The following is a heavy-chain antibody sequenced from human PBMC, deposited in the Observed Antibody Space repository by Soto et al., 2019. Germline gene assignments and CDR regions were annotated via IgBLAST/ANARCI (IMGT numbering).Heavy chain of an antibody. J-gene: IGHJ6*02. CDR3: ARERGDSSSWYYYGMDV. CDR2: TDWDDDK. D-gene: IGHD6-13*01. CDR1: GFSLSTSGMR. V-gene: IGHV2-70*04. Sequence: SGPTLVNPTQTLTLTCTFSGFSLSTSGMRVSWIRQPPGKALEWLARTDWDDDKFYSTSLKTRLTISKDTSKNQVVLTMTNMDPVDTATYYCARERGDSSSWYYYGMDVWGQGTTVTVSS.